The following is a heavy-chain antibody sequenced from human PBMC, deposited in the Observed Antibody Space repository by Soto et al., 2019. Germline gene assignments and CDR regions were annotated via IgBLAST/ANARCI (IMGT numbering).Heavy chain of an antibody. CDR2: ISWNSGSI. D-gene: IGHD3-10*01. V-gene: IGHV3-9*01. J-gene: IGHJ6*02. Sequence: EVQLVESGGGLVQPGRSLRLSCAASGFTFDDYAMHWVRQAPGKGLEWVSGISWNSGSIGYADSVKGGFTISRDNAKNSLYLQMKSLRAEATALYYCAKDAITMVRGVISYYGMDVWGQGTTVTVSS. CDR3: AKDAITMVRGVISYYGMDV. CDR1: GFTFDDYA.